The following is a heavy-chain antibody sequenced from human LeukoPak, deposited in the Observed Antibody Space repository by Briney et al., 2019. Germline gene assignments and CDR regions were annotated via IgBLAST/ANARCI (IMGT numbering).Heavy chain of an antibody. CDR1: GGTFSSYA. Sequence: SVKVSCKASGGTFSSYAISWVRQAPGQGLEWMGGIIPIFGTANYAQKFQGRVTITTDASTSTAYMELSSLRSEDTAVYYCARVTDQYYYDSSGYYTLGYWGQGILVTVSS. V-gene: IGHV1-69*05. J-gene: IGHJ4*02. CDR2: IIPIFGTA. CDR3: ARVTDQYYYDSSGYYTLGY. D-gene: IGHD3-22*01.